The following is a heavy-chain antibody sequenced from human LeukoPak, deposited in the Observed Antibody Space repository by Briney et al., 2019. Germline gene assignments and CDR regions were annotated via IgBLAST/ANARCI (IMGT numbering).Heavy chain of an antibody. CDR2: VDYSGTT. Sequence: SETLSLTCTVSGGSLTSSGYYWGWIRQPPGKGLEWIGSVDYSGTTYYNPSLKSRVNTSVDMSKNQFSLNLNSVTAADTAVYYCATSAGTVFLPRFYFKDWGQGTLVTVSS. V-gene: IGHV4-39*01. CDR3: ATSAGTVFLPRFYFKD. J-gene: IGHJ4*02. D-gene: IGHD6-13*01. CDR1: GGSLTSSGYY.